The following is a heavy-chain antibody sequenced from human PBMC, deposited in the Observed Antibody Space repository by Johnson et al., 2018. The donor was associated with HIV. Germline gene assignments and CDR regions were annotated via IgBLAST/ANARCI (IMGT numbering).Heavy chain of an antibody. Sequence: VQLVESGGGLVKPGGSLIVSCEASGLTFSDYYMSWIRQAPGKGLEWVSYLSSSGSSRYYADSVKGRFTITRDNAKNSLYPQVNSLRAEDTAVYYCARSGGVAGLDAFDIWGQGTMVTVSS. CDR1: GLTFSDYY. J-gene: IGHJ3*02. CDR3: ARSGGVAGLDAFDI. D-gene: IGHD3-16*01. V-gene: IGHV3-11*04. CDR2: LSSSGSSR.